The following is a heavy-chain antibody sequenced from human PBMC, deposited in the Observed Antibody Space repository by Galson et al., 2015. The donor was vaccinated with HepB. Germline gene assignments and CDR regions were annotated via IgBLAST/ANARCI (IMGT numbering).Heavy chain of an antibody. D-gene: IGHD3-3*01. Sequence: SLRLSCAASGFTFSSYGMHWVRQAPGKGLEWVAVISYDGSNKYYADSVKGRFTISRDNSKNTLYLQMNSLRAEDTAVYYCAKDQSGQAHDAFDIWGQGTMVTVSS. CDR1: GFTFSSYG. V-gene: IGHV3-30*18. J-gene: IGHJ3*02. CDR3: AKDQSGQAHDAFDI. CDR2: ISYDGSNK.